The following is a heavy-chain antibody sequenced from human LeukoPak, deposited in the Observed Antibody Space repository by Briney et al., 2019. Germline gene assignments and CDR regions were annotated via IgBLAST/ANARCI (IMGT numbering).Heavy chain of an antibody. CDR2: IYPRDSDT. CDR3: ARHIQGYSVDY. J-gene: IGHJ4*02. V-gene: IGHV5-51*01. Sequence: GESLKISCNASGYXFDIYWICWVRQMPGKGLGWMGIIYPRDSDTRYSPSFQGQVTISADKSISTAYLQWNSLKASDTAMYYCARHIQGYSVDYWGQGTLVTVSS. D-gene: IGHD5-18*01. CDR1: GYXFDIYW.